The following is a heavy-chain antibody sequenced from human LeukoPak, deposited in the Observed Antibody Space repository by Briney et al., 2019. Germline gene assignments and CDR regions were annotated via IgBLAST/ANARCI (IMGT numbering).Heavy chain of an antibody. J-gene: IGHJ4*02. CDR2: IYYSGST. Sequence: SETLSLTCTVSGGSMNTYYRSWIRQPPGKGLEWIGYIYYSGSTKYNPSLNSRVTISVDTSRNQFSLKLRSVTAADTAVYYCAKGQTPLLNSPAATIFDYWGQGTLVTVSS. D-gene: IGHD5-24*01. V-gene: IGHV4-59*01. CDR3: AKGQTPLLNSPAATIFDY. CDR1: GGSMNTYY.